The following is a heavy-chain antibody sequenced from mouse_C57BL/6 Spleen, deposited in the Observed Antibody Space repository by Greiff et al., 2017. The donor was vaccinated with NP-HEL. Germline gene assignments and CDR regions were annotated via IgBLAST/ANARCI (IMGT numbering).Heavy chain of an antibody. D-gene: IGHD2-2*01. Sequence: VQLQQSGAELVRPGASVKLSCKASGYTFTDYYINWVKQRPGQGLEWIARIYPGSGNTYYNEKFKGKATLTAEKSSSTAYMQLSSLTSEDSAVYFCARVGYDGAGFAYWGQGTLVTVSA. V-gene: IGHV1-76*01. CDR3: ARVGYDGAGFAY. CDR2: IYPGSGNT. J-gene: IGHJ3*01. CDR1: GYTFTDYY.